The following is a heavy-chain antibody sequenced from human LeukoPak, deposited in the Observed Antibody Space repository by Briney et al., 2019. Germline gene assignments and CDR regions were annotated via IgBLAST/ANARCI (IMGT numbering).Heavy chain of an antibody. CDR1: GYTFTGYY. Sequence: ASVKVSCKASGYTFTGYYMHWVRQAPGQGLEWMGGIIPIFGTANYAQKFQGRVTITADESTSTAYMELSSLRSEDTAVYYCARDRVIAPSRENAFDIWGQGTMVTVSS. CDR3: ARDRVIAPSRENAFDI. J-gene: IGHJ3*02. CDR2: IIPIFGTA. V-gene: IGHV1-69*13. D-gene: IGHD3-10*01.